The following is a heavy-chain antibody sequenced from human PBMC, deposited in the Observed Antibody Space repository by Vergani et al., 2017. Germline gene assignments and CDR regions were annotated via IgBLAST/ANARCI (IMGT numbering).Heavy chain of an antibody. CDR2: VFHRGTP. CDR3: ARRNAYSRSAWKPFDF. D-gene: IGHD6-13*01. CDR1: GGSISHSDFF. Sequence: QLQLQESGPRLVKPSETLSLTCAVSGGSISHSDFFWGWTRQPPGKGREGVGTVFHRGTPYYNPTLESRVSISMDASRNEFSLILNSVTAADSAIYYCARRNAYSRSAWKPFDFWGQGTLVTVSS. J-gene: IGHJ4*02. V-gene: IGHV4-39*01.